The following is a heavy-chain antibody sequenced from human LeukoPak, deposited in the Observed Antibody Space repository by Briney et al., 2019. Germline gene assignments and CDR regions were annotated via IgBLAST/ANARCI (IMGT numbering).Heavy chain of an antibody. V-gene: IGHV4-4*07. D-gene: IGHD2-15*01. Sequence: SETLSLTCTVSGDSINRYLWTWIQQPAGRGLEWIGRIYDSGTTNYKPSLKSRVSMSVETPKNQFSLRLNSVTAADTAVYYCARQSDSGGYFEYWGQGIRVTVSS. CDR2: IYDSGTT. CDR3: ARQSDSGGYFEY. CDR1: GDSINRYL. J-gene: IGHJ4*01.